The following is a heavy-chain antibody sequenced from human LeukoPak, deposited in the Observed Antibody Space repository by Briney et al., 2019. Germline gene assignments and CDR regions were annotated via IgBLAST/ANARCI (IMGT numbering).Heavy chain of an antibody. J-gene: IGHJ4*02. CDR2: INHSGST. V-gene: IGHV4-34*01. CDR3: ARAYGDYWYFDY. CDR1: GGSFSGYY. D-gene: IGHD4-17*01. Sequence: PSETLSLTCAVYGGSFSGYYWSWIRQPPGKGLEWIGEINHSGSTNYNPSLKSRVTMSVDTSKNQFSLKLSSVTAADTAVYYCARAYGDYWYFDYWGQGTLVTVSS.